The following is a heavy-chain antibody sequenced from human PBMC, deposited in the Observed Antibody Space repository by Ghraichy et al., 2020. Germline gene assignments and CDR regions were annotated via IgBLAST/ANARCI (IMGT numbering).Heavy chain of an antibody. CDR3: ARLGGGAFDP. D-gene: IGHD3-16*01. V-gene: IGHV4-61*02. CDR2: IFINGNT. J-gene: IGHJ5*02. Sequence: SQTLSLTCTVSLGSISSGGYFCSWIRQPAGKGLEWIGRIFINGNTNYNPSLKSRVSMSIDAANNQMSLRLTSVTAADTAVYYCARLGGGAFDPWGQGTLVTVSS. CDR1: LGSISSGGYF.